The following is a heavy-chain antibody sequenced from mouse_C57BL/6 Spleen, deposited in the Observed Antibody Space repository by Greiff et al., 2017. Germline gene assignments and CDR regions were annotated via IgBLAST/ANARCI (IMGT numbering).Heavy chain of an antibody. J-gene: IGHJ1*03. CDR3: ARPLAYYSNYWYFDV. D-gene: IGHD2-5*01. V-gene: IGHV1-69*01. CDR2: IDPSDSYT. Sequence: QVQLQQSGAELVMPGASVKLSCKASGYTFTSYWMHWVKQRPGQGLEWIGEIDPSDSYTNYNQKFKGKSTLTVDKSSSTAYMQLSSLTSEDSAVYYCARPLAYYSNYWYFDVWGTGTTVTVSS. CDR1: GYTFTSYW.